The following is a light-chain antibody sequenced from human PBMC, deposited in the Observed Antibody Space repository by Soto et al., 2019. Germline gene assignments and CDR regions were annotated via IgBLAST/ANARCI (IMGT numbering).Light chain of an antibody. CDR3: QHYNSYSEA. CDR2: EAS. Sequence: IQMTQSPSTLSGSVGDRVTITCRASQTIISWLAWYQRKPGKAPKLXIYEASTLKSGVPSRCSGSGAGTEFTRTISSLQPDDFVTDYCQHYNSYSEAFGQGTKVDIK. CDR1: QTIISW. J-gene: IGKJ1*01. V-gene: IGKV1-5*03.